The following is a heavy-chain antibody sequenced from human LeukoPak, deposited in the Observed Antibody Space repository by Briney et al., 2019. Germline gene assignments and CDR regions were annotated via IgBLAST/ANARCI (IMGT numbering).Heavy chain of an antibody. CDR2: TYYRSKWYN. CDR3: ARGDTAHYYYGMDV. Sequence: SQTLSLTCAISGDSVSSNSAAWNWIRQSPSRGLEWLGRTYYRSKWYNDYAVSVKSRVTINPDASKNQFSLQLNSVTPEDTAVYYCARGDTAHYYYGMDVWGQGTTVTVSS. D-gene: IGHD5-18*01. J-gene: IGHJ6*02. V-gene: IGHV6-1*01. CDR1: GDSVSSNSAA.